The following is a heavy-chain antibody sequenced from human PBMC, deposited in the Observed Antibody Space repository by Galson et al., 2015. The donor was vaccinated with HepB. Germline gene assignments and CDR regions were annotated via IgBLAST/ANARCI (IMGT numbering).Heavy chain of an antibody. CDR1: GGSFSGSY. D-gene: IGHD6-13*01. CDR2: INHSGST. CDR3: ARGTGRSSSWTKNGAFDI. J-gene: IGHJ3*02. Sequence: SETLSLTCAVYGGSFSGSYWSWIRQPPGKGLEWIGEINHSGSTNYNPSLKSRVTISVDTSKNQFSLKLSSVTAADTAVYYCARGTGRSSSWTKNGAFDIWGQGTMVTVSS. V-gene: IGHV4-34*01.